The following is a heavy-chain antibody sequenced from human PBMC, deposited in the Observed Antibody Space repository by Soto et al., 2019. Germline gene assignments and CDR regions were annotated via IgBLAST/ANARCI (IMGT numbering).Heavy chain of an antibody. J-gene: IGHJ4*02. CDR1: GFIFSRYS. CDR2: ISSSGSHA. Sequence: EVQLVESGGGLVKPGGSLRLSCAASGFIFSRYSMNWVRQAPGKGLEWVSCISSSGSHAYYADSVKGRLTISRDNAKESLYLQMNSLRAEDTAVYYCARDRDGYNPVDYWGQGTLVTVSS. D-gene: IGHD1-1*01. CDR3: ARDRDGYNPVDY. V-gene: IGHV3-21*01.